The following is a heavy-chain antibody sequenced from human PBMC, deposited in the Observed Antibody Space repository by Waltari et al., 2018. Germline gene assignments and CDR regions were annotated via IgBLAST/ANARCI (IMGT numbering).Heavy chain of an antibody. CDR1: GFTFSSYA. CDR3: ARQNSGYDWGFDY. V-gene: IGHV3-64*01. Sequence: AASGFTFSSYAMHWVRQAPGKGLEYVSAISSNGGSTYYANSVKGRFTISRDNSKNTLYLQMGSLRAEDMAVYYCARQNSGYDWGFDYWGQGTLVTVSS. D-gene: IGHD5-12*01. J-gene: IGHJ4*02. CDR2: ISSNGGST.